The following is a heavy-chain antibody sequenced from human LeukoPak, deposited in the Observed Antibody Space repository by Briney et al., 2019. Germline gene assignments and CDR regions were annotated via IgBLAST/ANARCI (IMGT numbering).Heavy chain of an antibody. V-gene: IGHV4-31*03. CDR2: LYNSGTA. CDR1: GGSISSGGYY. Sequence: SETLSLTCTVSGGSISSGGYYWSWIRQHPGKGLEWIGNLYNSGTAYYNPSLKSRVTISVDTSKNQFSLKLSSVTAADTAMYYCARLYYYESSGYWNYFDYWGQGTLVTVSS. D-gene: IGHD3-22*01. J-gene: IGHJ4*02. CDR3: ARLYYYESSGYWNYFDY.